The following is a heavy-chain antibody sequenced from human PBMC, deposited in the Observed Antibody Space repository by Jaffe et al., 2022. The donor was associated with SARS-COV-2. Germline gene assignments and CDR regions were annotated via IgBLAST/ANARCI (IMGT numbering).Heavy chain of an antibody. D-gene: IGHD3-22*01. CDR2: MHYSGNT. CDR1: GGSITSGVYY. V-gene: IGHV4-31*03. Sequence: QVQLQESGPGLVKPSQTLSLTCTVSGGSITSGVYYWTWIRQHPEKGLEWIAYMHYSGNTDYNPSLKSRLTISLDTSKNQFSLTLSSVTAADTAVYYCARYYHNTSGYYSNWFDPWGQGTLVTVSS. J-gene: IGHJ5*02. CDR3: ARYYHNTSGYYSNWFDP.